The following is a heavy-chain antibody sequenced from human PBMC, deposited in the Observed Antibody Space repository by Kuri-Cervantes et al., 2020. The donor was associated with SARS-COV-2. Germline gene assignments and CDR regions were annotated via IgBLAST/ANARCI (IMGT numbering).Heavy chain of an antibody. CDR2: ISDSGGT. CDR1: GGSFSGYY. Sequence: SETLSLTCAVYGGSFSGYYWSWIRQPPGKGLEYIGYISDSGGTNYRSSLKSRLTISMDTSKNQFSPNLRSVTAADTAVYYCARDRSIVGVIKFDYWGQGSLVTVSS. J-gene: IGHJ4*02. V-gene: IGHV4-59*01. CDR3: ARDRSIVGVIKFDY. D-gene: IGHD1-26*01.